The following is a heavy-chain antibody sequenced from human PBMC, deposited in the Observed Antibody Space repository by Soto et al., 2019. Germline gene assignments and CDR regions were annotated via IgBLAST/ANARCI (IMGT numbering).Heavy chain of an antibody. J-gene: IGHJ6*02. CDR3: ARDQDVVVVAATPYYYYGMDV. CDR2: INPSGGST. CDR1: GYTFASYY. V-gene: IGHV1-46*01. D-gene: IGHD2-15*01. Sequence: ASVKVSCKASGYTFASYYMRWVRQAPGQGLEWMGIINPSGGSTSYAQKFQGRVTMTRDTSTSTVYMELSSLRSEDTAVYYCARDQDVVVVAATPYYYYGMDVWGQGTTVTVPS.